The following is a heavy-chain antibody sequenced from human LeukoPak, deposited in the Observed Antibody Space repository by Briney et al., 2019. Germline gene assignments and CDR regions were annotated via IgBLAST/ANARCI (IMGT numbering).Heavy chain of an antibody. D-gene: IGHD3-16*01. Sequence: SETLSLTCTVSGGSISSSSYYWGWIRQPPGKGLEWIGSIYYSGSTYYNPSLKSRVTISVDTSKNQFSLKLSSVTAADTAVYYCARRGLYDYVWGSRSYYFDYWGQGTLVTVSS. CDR3: ARRGLYDYVWGSRSYYFDY. J-gene: IGHJ4*02. V-gene: IGHV4-39*01. CDR1: GGSISSSSYY. CDR2: IYYSGST.